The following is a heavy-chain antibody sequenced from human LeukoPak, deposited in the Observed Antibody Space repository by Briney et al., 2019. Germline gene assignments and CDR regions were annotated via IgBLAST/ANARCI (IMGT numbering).Heavy chain of an antibody. CDR2: ISYDGSNK. V-gene: IGHV3-30*18. CDR3: AKEGSPGYSSGWYWFDP. J-gene: IGHJ5*02. D-gene: IGHD6-19*01. CDR1: GFTFSSYG. Sequence: GGSLRLSCAASGFTFSSYGMHWVRQAPGKGLEWVAVISYDGSNKYYADSVKGRFTISRDNSKNTLYLQMNSLRAEGTAVYYCAKEGSPGYSSGWYWFDPWGQGTLVTVSS.